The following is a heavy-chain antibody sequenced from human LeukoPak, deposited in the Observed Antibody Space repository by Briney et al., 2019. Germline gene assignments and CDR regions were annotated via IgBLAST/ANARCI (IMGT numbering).Heavy chain of an antibody. CDR3: ARKRGVSLDY. J-gene: IGHJ4*02. D-gene: IGHD6-6*01. V-gene: IGHV4-59*01. Sequence: PSETLSLTCTVSGGSISGFYWSWIRQPPGKGLELIGYIHYTGSTKYNPSLKSRVTISVDTSKNQFSLKLSSVTAADTAVYYCARKRGVSLDYWGQGTLVTVSS. CDR2: IHYTGST. CDR1: GGSISGFY.